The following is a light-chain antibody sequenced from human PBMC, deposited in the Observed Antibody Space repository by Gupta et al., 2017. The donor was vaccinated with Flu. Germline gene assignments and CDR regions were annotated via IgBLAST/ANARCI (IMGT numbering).Light chain of an antibody. CDR3: ATWDDSLSEWV. Sequence: SVLCYPPSAYVSPGQGFTFPCSRSTANIGSNYVFWYQQLPGTAPKLLIYRNDQRPSGVPTRFSGSKSGTSASLALSGLRSEEEADYYCATWDDSLSEWVFGGGTKLTVL. CDR2: RND. CDR1: TANIGSNY. V-gene: IGLV1-47*01. J-gene: IGLJ3*02.